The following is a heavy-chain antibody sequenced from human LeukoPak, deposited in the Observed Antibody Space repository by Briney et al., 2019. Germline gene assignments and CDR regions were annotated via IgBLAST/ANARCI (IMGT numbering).Heavy chain of an antibody. D-gene: IGHD2-15*01. V-gene: IGHV3-23*01. J-gene: IGHJ3*02. CDR3: AKDRCSGGNCYDAFDI. Sequence: PGGSLRLSCAASGFSFSNYAMSWVRQAPGKGLEGVSAISGSGVRTHYADSVRGRLTISRDKSKNTLYLQMNSLRAEDTAVYYCAKDRCSGGNCYDAFDIWGQGTMVTVSS. CDR2: ISGSGVRT. CDR1: GFSFSNYA.